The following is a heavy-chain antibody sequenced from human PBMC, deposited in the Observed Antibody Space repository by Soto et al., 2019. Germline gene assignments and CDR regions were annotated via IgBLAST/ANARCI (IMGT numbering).Heavy chain of an antibody. J-gene: IGHJ6*02. CDR1: GGSIRSTNW. V-gene: IGHV4-4*02. D-gene: IGHD2-15*01. Sequence: PSDTLSLTCVVSGGSIRSTNWLAWVRQTPGKGLEWIGEVYHNGTSNYNPSLKGRATISVDRSKDQVSLRLNSVIDADTAVYYCARDLDRYCSVTSCHAMDVWGQGTPVTVSS. CDR2: VYHNGTS. CDR3: ARDLDRYCSVTSCHAMDV.